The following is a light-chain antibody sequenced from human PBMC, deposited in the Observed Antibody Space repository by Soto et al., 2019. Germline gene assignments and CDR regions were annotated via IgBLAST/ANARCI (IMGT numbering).Light chain of an antibody. CDR1: QSVSSR. Sequence: EIVLTQSPGTLSLSPGERATLSCRASQSVSSRLAWYQHKPGQAPRLLISGASNRATGIPDRFSGSGSGTDFTLTISRLEPEDFAVYYCQQYGSSGTFGQGTKVDIK. J-gene: IGKJ1*01. CDR3: QQYGSSGT. V-gene: IGKV3-20*01. CDR2: GAS.